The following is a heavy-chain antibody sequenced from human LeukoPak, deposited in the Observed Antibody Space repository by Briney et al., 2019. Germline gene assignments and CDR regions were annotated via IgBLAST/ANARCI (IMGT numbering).Heavy chain of an antibody. D-gene: IGHD7-27*01. J-gene: IGHJ3*02. CDR2: MYHSGST. CDR3: ARHFNNWGYAFDI. Sequence: SETLSLTCTVSGGSISSYYWSWIRQPPGKGLEWIGEMYHSGSTNYNPSLKSRVTISLDNSKNQFSLKLSSVTAADTAVYYCARHFNNWGYAFDIWGQGTMVTVSS. CDR1: GGSISSYY. V-gene: IGHV4-59*08.